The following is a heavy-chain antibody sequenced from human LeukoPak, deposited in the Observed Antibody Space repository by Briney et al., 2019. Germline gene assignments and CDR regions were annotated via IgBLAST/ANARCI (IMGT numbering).Heavy chain of an antibody. CDR2: GYHTGST. V-gene: IGHV4-38-2*02. D-gene: IGHD3-10*01. CDR3: ARESTSGLPAVGFDF. Sequence: PSETLSLTCAVSGYSISSGSYWVWIRQPPGKGLEWIGSGYHTGSTFYNPSLKSRVSISVDTSKNQFSLKLSSVTAADTAVYYCARESTSGLPAVGFDFWGQGTLVTVSS. CDR1: GYSISSGSY. J-gene: IGHJ4*02.